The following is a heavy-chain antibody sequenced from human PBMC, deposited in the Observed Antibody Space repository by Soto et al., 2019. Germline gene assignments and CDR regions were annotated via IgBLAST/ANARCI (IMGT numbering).Heavy chain of an antibody. V-gene: IGHV4-30-2*01. CDR1: GGSISSGGYS. CDR3: AKCVLVFWGGSPPFDS. J-gene: IGHJ4*02. Sequence: KPSETLSLTCAVSGGSISSGGYSWSWIRQPPGKGLEWIGYIYHSGSTYYNPSLKSRVTISVDRSKNQFSLKLSSVTAADTAVYYCAKCVLVFWGGSPPFDSWGQGTLVTVSS. D-gene: IGHD3-3*01. CDR2: IYHSGST.